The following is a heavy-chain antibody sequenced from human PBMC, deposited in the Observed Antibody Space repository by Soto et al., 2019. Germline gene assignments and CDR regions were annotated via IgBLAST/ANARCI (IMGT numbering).Heavy chain of an antibody. CDR1: GGTFSSYA. Sequence: QVQLVQSGAEVKKPGSSVKVSCKASGGTFSSYAISWVRQSPGQGREWMGGIIPIFGTANYAQKFQGRVTITADESTSTAYMELSSLRSEDTAVYYCASPGGDIVVAHYGMDVWGQGTTVTVSS. D-gene: IGHD2-2*01. V-gene: IGHV1-69*19. CDR3: ASPGGDIVVAHYGMDV. CDR2: IIPIFGTA. J-gene: IGHJ6*02.